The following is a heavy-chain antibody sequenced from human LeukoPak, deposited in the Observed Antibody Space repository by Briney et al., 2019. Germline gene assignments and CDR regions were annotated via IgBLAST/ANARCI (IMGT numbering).Heavy chain of an antibody. Sequence: PGRSLRLSRAASGLTFSSSGMHWVRQAPGKGLEWVAVIWYDGSDKYSADSVKGRFTISRDNSKNTLYLQMNSLRAEDTAVYYCASAPYGSGTFLDYWGQGTLVTVSS. CDR3: ASAPYGSGTFLDY. CDR1: GLTFSSSG. CDR2: IWYDGSDK. D-gene: IGHD3-10*01. V-gene: IGHV3-33*01. J-gene: IGHJ4*02.